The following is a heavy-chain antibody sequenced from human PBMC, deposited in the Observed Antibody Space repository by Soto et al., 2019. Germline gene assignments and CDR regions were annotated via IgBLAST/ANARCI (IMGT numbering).Heavy chain of an antibody. J-gene: IGHJ6*02. D-gene: IGHD6-6*01. CDR3: AKDLVSKQSIAARRGGMDV. CDR1: GFTFSSYE. V-gene: IGHV3-48*03. CDR2: ISSSGSTI. Sequence: EVQLVESGGGLVQPGGSLRLSCAASGFTFSSYEMNWVRQAPGKGLEWVSYISSSGSTIYYADSVKGRFTISRDNAKNSLYLQMNSLRAEDTAVYYCAKDLVSKQSIAARRGGMDVWGQGTTVTVSS.